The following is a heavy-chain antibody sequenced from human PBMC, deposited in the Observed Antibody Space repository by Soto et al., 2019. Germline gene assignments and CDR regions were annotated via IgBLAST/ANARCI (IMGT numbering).Heavy chain of an antibody. J-gene: IGHJ5*02. CDR3: VRDGTKTLRDWFDP. V-gene: IGHV4-4*07. CDR1: GASIRGFY. Sequence: SETLSLTCTVSGASIRGFYCSWIRKSAWKGLEWIGRIYATGTTDYNPSLKSRVMMSVDTSKKQFSLKLRSVTAADTAVYYCVRDGTKTLRDWFDPWGQGSSVAVSS. CDR2: IYATGTT. D-gene: IGHD1-1*01.